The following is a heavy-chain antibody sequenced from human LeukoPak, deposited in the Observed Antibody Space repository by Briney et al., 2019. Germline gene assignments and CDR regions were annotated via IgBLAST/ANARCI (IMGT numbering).Heavy chain of an antibody. CDR2: MSSAGIT. D-gene: IGHD1-1*01. Sequence: SLTLSWPHSKWALSHYGIHGVRQAPGQGVERVSIMSSAGITYYAASVKSRFTTSRDNTKNTVYLQVNSLTDKDTAVYYCARYLEAANTYYFDYWGQGTMVTVSS. V-gene: IGHV3-66*01. J-gene: IGHJ4*02. CDR3: ARYLEAANTYYFDY. CDR1: KWALSHYG.